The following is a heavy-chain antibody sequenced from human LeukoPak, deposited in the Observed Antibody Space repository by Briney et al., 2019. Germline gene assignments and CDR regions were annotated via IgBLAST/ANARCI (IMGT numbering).Heavy chain of an antibody. CDR2: IKQDGSEK. V-gene: IGHV3-7*03. Sequence: GGSPRLSCAASGFTFSSYWMSWVCQAPGKGLEWVANIKQDGSEKYYVDSVKGRFTISRDNAKNSLYLQMNSLRAEDTAVYYCARDIPLAGEEEGPNWFDPWGQGTLVTVSS. J-gene: IGHJ5*02. D-gene: IGHD6-19*01. CDR3: ARDIPLAGEEEGPNWFDP. CDR1: GFTFSSYW.